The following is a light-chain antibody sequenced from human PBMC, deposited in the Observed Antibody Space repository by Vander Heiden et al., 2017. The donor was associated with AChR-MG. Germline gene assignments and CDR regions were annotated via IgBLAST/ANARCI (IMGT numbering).Light chain of an antibody. CDR2: GAS. CDR3: QQYSSSPLIT. J-gene: IGKJ5*01. Sequence: IVLHQSPRTLSLSPGESATLSSGASKSVSSSYVAWYQQKPGQAPRLLIYGASSRATGIPDRFSGSGSGTDFTLTISRLEPEDFAGYYCQQYSSSPLITFGQGTRLEIK. CDR1: KSVSSSY. V-gene: IGKV3-20*01.